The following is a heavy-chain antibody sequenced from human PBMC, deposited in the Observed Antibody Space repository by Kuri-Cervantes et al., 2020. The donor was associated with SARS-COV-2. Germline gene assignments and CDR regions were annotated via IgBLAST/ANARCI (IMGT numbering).Heavy chain of an antibody. V-gene: IGHV3-11*06. J-gene: IGHJ6*02. Sequence: GESLKISCAASGFTFSDYYMSWIRQAPGKGLGWVSYISSSSSYTNYADSVKGRFTISRDNAKNSLYLQMNSLRDEDTAVYYCAREAPCRIVGAICYGMDVWGQGTTVTVSS. CDR3: AREAPCRIVGAICYGMDV. CDR1: GFTFSDYY. CDR2: ISSSSSYT. D-gene: IGHD1-26*01.